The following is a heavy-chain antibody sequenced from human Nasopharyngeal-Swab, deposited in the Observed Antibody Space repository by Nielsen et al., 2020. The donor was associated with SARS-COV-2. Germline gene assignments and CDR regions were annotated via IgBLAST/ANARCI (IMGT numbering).Heavy chain of an antibody. CDR3: ARGGTIFGVSGDSGYGYYYYYGMDV. J-gene: IGHJ6*02. Sequence: WIRQPPGKGLEWVAVISYDGSNKYYADSVKGRFTISRDNSKNTLYLQMNSLRSDDTAVYYCARGGTIFGVSGDSGYGYYYYYGMDVWGQGTTVTVSS. CDR2: ISYDGSNK. D-gene: IGHD3-3*01. V-gene: IGHV3-30-3*01.